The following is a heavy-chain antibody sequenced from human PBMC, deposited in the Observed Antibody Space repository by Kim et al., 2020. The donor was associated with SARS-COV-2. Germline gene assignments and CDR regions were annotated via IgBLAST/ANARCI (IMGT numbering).Heavy chain of an antibody. CDR3: ARAVVGATDY. J-gene: IGHJ4*02. D-gene: IGHD1-26*01. Sequence: GGSLRLSCAASGLTFSSYSMNWVRQAPGKGLEWVSSISSSSSYIYYADSVKGRFTISRDNAKNSLYLQMNSLRAEDTAVYYCARAVVGATDYWGQGTLVTVSS. V-gene: IGHV3-21*01. CDR2: ISSSSSYI. CDR1: GLTFSSYS.